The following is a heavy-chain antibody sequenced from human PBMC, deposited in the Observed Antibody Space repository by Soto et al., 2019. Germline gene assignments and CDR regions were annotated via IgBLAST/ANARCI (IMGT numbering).Heavy chain of an antibody. D-gene: IGHD5-18*01. J-gene: IGHJ4*02. CDR2: ISGSGGST. Sequence: EVQLLESGGGLVQPGGSLRLSCAASGFTFSSYAMSWVRQAPGKGLEWVSAISGSGGSTYYADSVKGRFTISRDNYKNTLYLQMTSLRAEDTAVYYCAKDVEIGYSYGLAYWGQGTLVTVSS. V-gene: IGHV3-23*01. CDR3: AKDVEIGYSYGLAY. CDR1: GFTFSSYA.